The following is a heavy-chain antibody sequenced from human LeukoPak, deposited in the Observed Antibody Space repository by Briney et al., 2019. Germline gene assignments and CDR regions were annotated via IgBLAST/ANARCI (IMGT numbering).Heavy chain of an antibody. CDR2: IKGKPDGGAI. Sequence: GGSLRLSCSASGLGRSFKETWMSWVRRAPGKGLEWIGRIKGKPDGGAIDYIAPVRGRFSISRDDSKNSVFLQMDSLKIEDTAVYYCTTDPRYWGQGTMVTVSS. CDR1: GLGRSFKETW. V-gene: IGHV3-15*01. CDR3: TTDPRY. J-gene: IGHJ4*02.